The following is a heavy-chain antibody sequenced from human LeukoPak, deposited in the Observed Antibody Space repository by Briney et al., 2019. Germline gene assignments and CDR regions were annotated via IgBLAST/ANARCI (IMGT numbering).Heavy chain of an antibody. Sequence: SETLSLTCTVSDGSISSYYWSWLRQPPGKGLEWIGYIHYSGSTNYNPSLKSRVTISVDTSKNQFSLKLSSVTAADTAVYYCARVGRDGYNDYLDYWGQGTLVTVPS. CDR1: DGSISSYY. D-gene: IGHD5-24*01. CDR2: IHYSGST. V-gene: IGHV4-59*01. CDR3: ARVGRDGYNDYLDY. J-gene: IGHJ4*02.